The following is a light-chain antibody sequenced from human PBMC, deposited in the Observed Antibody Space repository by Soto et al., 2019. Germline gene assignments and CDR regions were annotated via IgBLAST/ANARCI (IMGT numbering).Light chain of an antibody. CDR1: QSVNRW. V-gene: IGKV1-5*03. Sequence: DIQMTQSPSTLSASVGDRVTXXXXASQSVNRWLAWYQQKPGKAPKLLIYEASSLESGVPSRFGGSGSGTEFTLTISSLQPDDFAIYYCQQYNSYSWTFGQGTKVDIK. CDR2: EAS. CDR3: QQYNSYSWT. J-gene: IGKJ1*01.